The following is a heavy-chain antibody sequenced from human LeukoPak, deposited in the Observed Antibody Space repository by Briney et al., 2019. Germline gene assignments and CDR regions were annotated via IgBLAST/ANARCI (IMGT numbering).Heavy chain of an antibody. J-gene: IGHJ3*02. CDR3: LTIVETPIDAFDI. CDR1: GFTFSKYW. CDR2: INPDDKST. Sequence: GGSLRLSCAASGFTFSKYWLHWVRQPPGRGLVWLARINPDDKSTSYADSVKGRFTISIDDAKETLFLQMNSLTAEDTAVYYCLTIVETPIDAFDIWGQGAMVTASS. D-gene: IGHD4-23*01. V-gene: IGHV3-74*01.